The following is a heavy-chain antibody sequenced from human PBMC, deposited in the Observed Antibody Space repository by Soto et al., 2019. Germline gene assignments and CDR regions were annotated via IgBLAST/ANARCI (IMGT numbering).Heavy chain of an antibody. CDR2: ISSSGSTI. J-gene: IGHJ4*02. CDR3: ARDPNYYGSGTVFDY. Sequence: LRLSCAASGFTFSSYEMNWVRQAPGKGLEWVSYISSSGSTIYYADSVKGRFTISRDNAKNSLYLQMNSLRAEDTAVYYCARDPNYYGSGTVFDYWGQGTLVTVSS. CDR1: GFTFSSYE. V-gene: IGHV3-48*03. D-gene: IGHD3-10*01.